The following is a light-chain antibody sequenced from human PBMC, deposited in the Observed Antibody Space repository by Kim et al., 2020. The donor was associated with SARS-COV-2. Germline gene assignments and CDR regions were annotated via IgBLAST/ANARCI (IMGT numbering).Light chain of an antibody. CDR1: IGSIASNY. J-gene: IGLJ3*02. CDR2: EDN. CDR3: QSYDSSTWV. Sequence: GKTVTSSGTRRIGSIASNYVQWYQQRPGSAPTTVIYEDNQRPSGVPDRFSGSIDSSSNSASLTISGLKTEDEADYYCQSYDSSTWVFGGGTQLTVL. V-gene: IGLV6-57*03.